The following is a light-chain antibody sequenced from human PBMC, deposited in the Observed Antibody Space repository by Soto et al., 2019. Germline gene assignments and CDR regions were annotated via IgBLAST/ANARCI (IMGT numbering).Light chain of an antibody. CDR2: GAS. V-gene: IGKV3-20*01. CDR3: QQFGGSPPAFT. CDR1: RSVSSRY. Sequence: ESMLTQSPGTLSLSPGERATLSCRASRSVSSRYITWYQQKPGQAPRLLIYGASIRATGIPDRFSGSGSGTDFTLTISRLEPEDFAVYYCQQFGGSPPAFTFGQGTKLEI. J-gene: IGKJ2*01.